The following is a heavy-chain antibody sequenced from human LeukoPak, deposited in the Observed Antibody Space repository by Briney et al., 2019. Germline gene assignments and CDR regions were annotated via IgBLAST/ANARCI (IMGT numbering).Heavy chain of an antibody. V-gene: IGHV3-48*03. J-gene: IGHJ4*02. CDR2: ISSSGSTI. CDR1: GFTFSTYE. CDR3: ARESMVRGVSYFDY. Sequence: LSLTCTVSGFTFSTYEMNWVRQAPGKGLEWVSYISSSGSTIYYADSVKGRFTISRDSAKNSLFLQMNSLRAEDTAVYYCARESMVRGVSYFDYWGQGTLVTVSS. D-gene: IGHD3-10*01.